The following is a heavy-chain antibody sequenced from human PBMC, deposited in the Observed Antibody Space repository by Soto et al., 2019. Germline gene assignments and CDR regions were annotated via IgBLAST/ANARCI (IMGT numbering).Heavy chain of an antibody. V-gene: IGHV3-33*01. Sequence: QVQLVESGGGVVQPGRSLRLSCAASGFTFSNYGMHWCRQAPGKGLEWVAIICHDGNNKYYADSVRGRFIISRDNSKNRLYLQMNSLRAEDTAVYYCASDLVGASDSYGLDVWGQGTPVTVSS. D-gene: IGHD1-26*01. CDR1: GFTFSNYG. CDR3: ASDLVGASDSYGLDV. J-gene: IGHJ6*02. CDR2: ICHDGNNK.